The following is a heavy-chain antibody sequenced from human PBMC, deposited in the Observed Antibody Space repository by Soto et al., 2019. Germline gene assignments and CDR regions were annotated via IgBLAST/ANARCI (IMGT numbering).Heavy chain of an antibody. V-gene: IGHV1-18*04. CDR3: ARGYCSSTSCRNMGYYYYGMDV. CDR1: GYTFTSYG. CDR2: ISAYNGNT. J-gene: IGHJ6*02. Sequence: ASVKVSCKASGYTFTSYGISWVRQAPGQGLEWMGWISAYNGNTNYAQKLQGRGTMTTDTSTSTDYMELRSLRSDDTAVYYCARGYCSSTSCRNMGYYYYGMDVWGQGTTVTVSS. D-gene: IGHD2-2*01.